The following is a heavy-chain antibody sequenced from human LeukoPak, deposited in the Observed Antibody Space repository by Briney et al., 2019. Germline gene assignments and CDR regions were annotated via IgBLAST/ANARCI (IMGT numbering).Heavy chain of an antibody. CDR1: EFTFSSYS. D-gene: IGHD3-22*01. CDR2: ITNSGNSK. V-gene: IGHV3-48*01. CDR3: ARSPHYYDSSGYYPPYYFDY. J-gene: IGHJ4*02. Sequence: GGSLRLSCAASEFTFSSYSMNWVRQAPGKGLEWVSYITNSGNSKSYADSVKGRFTISRDNTKNSLYLQMNGLRAEDTAVYYCARSPHYYDSSGYYPPYYFDYWGQGTLVTVSS.